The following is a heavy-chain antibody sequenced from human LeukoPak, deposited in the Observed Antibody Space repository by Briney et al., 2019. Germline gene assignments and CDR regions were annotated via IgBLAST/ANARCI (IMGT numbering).Heavy chain of an antibody. D-gene: IGHD3-22*01. J-gene: IGHJ4*02. Sequence: GGSLRLSCAASGFTFSSYAMSWVRQAPGKGLEWVSAISGSGGSTYYADSVKGRFTISRDNSKNTLYLQMNSLRAADTAVYYCARSNYYDSSGYYYPHLYYFDYWGQGTLVTVSS. V-gene: IGHV3-23*01. CDR3: ARSNYYDSSGYYYPHLYYFDY. CDR1: GFTFSSYA. CDR2: ISGSGGST.